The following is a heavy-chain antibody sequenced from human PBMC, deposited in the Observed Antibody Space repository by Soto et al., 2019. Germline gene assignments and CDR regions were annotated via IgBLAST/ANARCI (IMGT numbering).Heavy chain of an antibody. Sequence: GASVKVSCKASGYTFTRYDINWVRQATGQGLEWMGWMNPNSGNTGYAQRFQGRVTMTTNTSISTAYMELSSLRSEDTAVYYCARELTSRAVDYWGQGTLVTVSS. CDR3: ARELTSRAVDY. J-gene: IGHJ4*02. CDR2: MNPNSGNT. V-gene: IGHV1-8*01. CDR1: GYTFTRYD. D-gene: IGHD3-16*01.